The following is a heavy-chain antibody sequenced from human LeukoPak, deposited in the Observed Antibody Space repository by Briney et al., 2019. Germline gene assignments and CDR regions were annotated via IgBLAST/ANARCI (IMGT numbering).Heavy chain of an antibody. Sequence: PSETLSLTCTVSGGSISSSSYYWGWIRQPPGKGLEWIGSIYYSGSTNYNPSLKSRVTISVDTSKNQFSLKLSSVTAADTAVYYCARLPSVHYYGSGSYSEPFDYWGQGTLVTVSS. CDR3: ARLPSVHYYGSGSYSEPFDY. D-gene: IGHD3-10*01. J-gene: IGHJ4*02. CDR1: GGSISSSSYY. V-gene: IGHV4-39*07. CDR2: IYYSGST.